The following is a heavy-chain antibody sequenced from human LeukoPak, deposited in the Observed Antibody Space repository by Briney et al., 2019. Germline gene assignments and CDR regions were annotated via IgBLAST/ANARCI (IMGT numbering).Heavy chain of an antibody. CDR3: ARSTDYGDRTFDY. CDR1: GFTFSSYS. D-gene: IGHD4-17*01. Sequence: GGSLRLSCAASGFTFSSYSMNWVRQAPGKGLEWVSYISSSSSTIYYADSVKGRFTISRDNAKNSLYLQMNSLRAEDTAVYYRARSTDYGDRTFDYWGQGTLVTVSS. J-gene: IGHJ4*02. V-gene: IGHV3-48*01. CDR2: ISSSSSTI.